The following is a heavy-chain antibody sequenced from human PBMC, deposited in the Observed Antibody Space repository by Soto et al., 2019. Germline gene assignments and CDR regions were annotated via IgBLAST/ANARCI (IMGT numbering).Heavy chain of an antibody. D-gene: IGHD3-16*01. Sequence: QVQLVESGGGVVQPGRSLRLSCAASGSTFSSSAIHWVRQAPGKGLEWVALISFDGNDKYYADSVKGRFSISRDKSENTLYLQMSSLRPEDTAVYYCAGSAATQTVGGNFFDYWGQGTLVTVSS. CDR2: ISFDGNDK. V-gene: IGHV3-30-3*01. CDR3: AGSAATQTVGGNFFDY. CDR1: GSTFSSSA. J-gene: IGHJ4*02.